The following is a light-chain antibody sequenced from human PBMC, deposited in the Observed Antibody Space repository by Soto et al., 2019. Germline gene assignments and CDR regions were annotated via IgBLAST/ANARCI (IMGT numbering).Light chain of an antibody. V-gene: IGKV1-5*03. CDR1: QTISSW. CDR3: QHYNSYSEA. Sequence: DVKMTQCPSTLSGSVGDRVTITCRASQTISSWLAWYQQKPGKAPKLLIYKASTLKSGVPSRFSGSGSGTEIPLTISSLQPDDFATYYCQHYNSYSEAFGQGTKVDNK. J-gene: IGKJ1*01. CDR2: KAS.